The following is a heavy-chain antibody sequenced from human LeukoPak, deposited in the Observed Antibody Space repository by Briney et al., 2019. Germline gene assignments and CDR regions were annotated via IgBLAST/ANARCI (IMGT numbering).Heavy chain of an antibody. CDR2: IFYSGST. CDR3: ARRASSGWLFDY. CDR1: GGSISSYY. J-gene: IGHJ4*01. V-gene: IGHV4-59*01. Sequence: SETLSLICTVSGGSISSYYWSWIRQPPGKGLEWIGYIFYSGSTNYNPSLKSRVIISVDTSKNQFSLKLSSVTAADTAVYCCARRASSGWLFDYWGHGTLVTVSS. D-gene: IGHD6-19*01.